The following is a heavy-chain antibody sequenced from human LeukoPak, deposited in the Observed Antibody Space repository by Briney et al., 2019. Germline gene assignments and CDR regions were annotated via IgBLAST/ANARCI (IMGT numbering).Heavy chain of an antibody. CDR1: GYSFTRNG. CDR2: ISANSGNT. CDR3: VRDVNYAFDY. J-gene: IGHJ4*02. V-gene: IGHV1-18*01. D-gene: IGHD3-16*01. Sequence: GASVKVSCKPSGYSFTRNGISWVRQAPGQGLEWMAWISANSGNTNYAQNFQDRVTLTTDTSTSTAYMELRSLRSDDTAVYYCVRDVNYAFDYWGQGTLVTVSS.